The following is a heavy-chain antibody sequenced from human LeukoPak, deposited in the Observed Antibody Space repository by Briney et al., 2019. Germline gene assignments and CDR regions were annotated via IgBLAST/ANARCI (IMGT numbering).Heavy chain of an antibody. J-gene: IGHJ4*02. D-gene: IGHD6-13*01. CDR3: ARDSAGNDY. CDR2: IKQDGSEK. V-gene: IGHV3-7*01. Sequence: GGSLRLSCAASGFTFSTYCMSWVRQAPGKGLEWLANIKQDGSEKYYVDSVKGRFTISRDNAKNSLYLQMNSLRAEDTAMYYCARDSAGNDYWGQGTLVTVSS. CDR1: GFTFSTYC.